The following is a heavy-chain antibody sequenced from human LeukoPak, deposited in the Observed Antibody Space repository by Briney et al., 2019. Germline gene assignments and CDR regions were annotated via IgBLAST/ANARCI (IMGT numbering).Heavy chain of an antibody. CDR2: IRYDGSNK. J-gene: IGHJ4*02. CDR3: AKDSKRWKTYYYEAGSYYFDY. V-gene: IGHV3-30*02. CDR1: GFTFSSYG. D-gene: IGHD3-10*01. Sequence: EPGGSLRLSCAAPGFTFSSYGMHWVRQAPGKGLEWVAFIRYDGSNKYYADSVKGRFTISRDNSKNTLYLQMNSLRPEDTAVYYCAKDSKRWKTYYYEAGSYYFDYWGQGTLVTVSS.